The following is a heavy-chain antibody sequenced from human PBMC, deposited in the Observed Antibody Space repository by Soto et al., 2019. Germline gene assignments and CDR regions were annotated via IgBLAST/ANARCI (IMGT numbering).Heavy chain of an antibody. J-gene: IGHJ3*02. Sequence: PGGSLRLSCAASGFTFSSYGMHWVRQAPGKGLEWVAVISYDGSNKYYADSVKGRFTISRDNSKNTLYLQMNGLRAEDTAVYYCAKDQGYGDPRDAFDIWGQGTMVTVSS. CDR2: ISYDGSNK. D-gene: IGHD4-17*01. CDR1: GFTFSSYG. V-gene: IGHV3-30*18. CDR3: AKDQGYGDPRDAFDI.